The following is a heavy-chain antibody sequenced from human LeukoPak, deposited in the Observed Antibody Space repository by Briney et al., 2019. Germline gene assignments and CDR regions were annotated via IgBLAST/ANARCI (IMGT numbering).Heavy chain of an antibody. D-gene: IGHD3-3*01. J-gene: IGHJ4*02. CDR2: INHSGST. CDR3: ARATRIFGVVM. Sequence: SETLSLTCAVYGGSLSGYYWSWIRQPPGKGLEWIGEINHSGSTNYNPSLKSRVTISVDTSKNQFSLKLSSVTAADTAVYYCARATRIFGVVMWGQGTLVTVSS. CDR1: GGSLSGYY. V-gene: IGHV4-34*01.